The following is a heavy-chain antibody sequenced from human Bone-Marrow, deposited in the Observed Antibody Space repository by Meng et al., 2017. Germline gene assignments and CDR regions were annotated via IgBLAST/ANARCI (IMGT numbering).Heavy chain of an antibody. J-gene: IGHJ4*02. D-gene: IGHD3-22*01. CDR2: ISSSGSTI. Sequence: GGSLRLSCTVSGGSISSSSYYWGWIRQAPGKGLEWVSYISSSGSTIYYADSVKGRFTISRDNAKNSLYLQMNSLRAEDTAVYYCARTTYYYDSSGYMFDYWGQGTLVTSPQ. CDR3: ARTTYYYDSSGYMFDY. V-gene: IGHV3-11*01. CDR1: GGSISSSSYY.